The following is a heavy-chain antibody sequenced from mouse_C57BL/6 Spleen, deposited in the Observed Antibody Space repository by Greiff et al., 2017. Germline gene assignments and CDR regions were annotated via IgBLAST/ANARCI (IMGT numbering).Heavy chain of an antibody. J-gene: IGHJ4*01. Sequence: EVKLVESGGGLVQPKGSLKLSCAASGFSFNTYAINWVRQAPGKGLEWVARIRSKSNNYATYYADSVKDRFTISRDDSESMLYLQMNNLKTEDTAMYYCVRQDWGAMDYWGQGTSVTVSS. CDR3: VRQDWGAMDY. CDR2: IRSKSNNYAT. CDR1: GFSFNTYA. D-gene: IGHD4-1*01. V-gene: IGHV10-1*01.